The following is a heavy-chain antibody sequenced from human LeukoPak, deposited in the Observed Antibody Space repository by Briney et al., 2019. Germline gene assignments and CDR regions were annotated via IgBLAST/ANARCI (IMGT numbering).Heavy chain of an antibody. Sequence: GGSLRLSCAASGFTFSDYYMSWIRQAPGKGLEWVSYISSSGSTIYYADSVKGRFTISRDNAKNSLYLQMNSLRAEDTAVYYCARAGSGNRWANYGMDAWGQGTTVIVSS. J-gene: IGHJ6*02. V-gene: IGHV3-11*01. CDR1: GFTFSDYY. CDR2: ISSSGSTI. CDR3: ARAGSGNRWANYGMDA. D-gene: IGHD1-1*01.